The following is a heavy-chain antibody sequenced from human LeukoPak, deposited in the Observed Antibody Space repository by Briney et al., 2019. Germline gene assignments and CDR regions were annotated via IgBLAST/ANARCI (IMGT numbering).Heavy chain of an antibody. CDR1: GGSISSYY. D-gene: IGHD4-17*01. J-gene: IGHJ4*02. Sequence: PSETLSLTCTVSGGSISSYYWSWIRQPPGKGLEWIGYIYYSGSTNYNPSLKSRVTISVDTSKNQFSLKLSSVTAADTAVYYCARSPPTVTTRYFDYWGQGTLVTVSS. CDR2: IYYSGST. CDR3: ARSPPTVTTRYFDY. V-gene: IGHV4-59*01.